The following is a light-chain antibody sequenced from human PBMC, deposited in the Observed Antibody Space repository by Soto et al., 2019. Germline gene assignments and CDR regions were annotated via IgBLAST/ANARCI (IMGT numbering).Light chain of an antibody. CDR1: QAIKNF. Sequence: DFQMTQSPSSLSASVGDRVTITCRATQAIKNFLNWYQQKPGRAPKLLISDASTLQRGVPSRFSGSGSVTHFTFVISSLQPEDVVTYYCQQSDNFPLTFGQGARLDIK. V-gene: IGKV1-33*01. J-gene: IGKJ5*01. CDR2: DAS. CDR3: QQSDNFPLT.